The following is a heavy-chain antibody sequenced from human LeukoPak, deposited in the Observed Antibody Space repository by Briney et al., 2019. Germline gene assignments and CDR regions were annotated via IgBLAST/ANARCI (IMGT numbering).Heavy chain of an antibody. CDR2: MDTSGHT. V-gene: IGHV4-4*07. CDR3: ARHWSHSVAQFGRSYWFDP. Sequence: PSETLSLTCIVSGGSLSGYYWSWIRQPAAKGLEWIGHMDTSGHTNYNSSLMRRVTMSVDTSKHQFSLRLTSVTAADTAVYYCARHWSHSVAQFGRSYWFDPWGQGTLVTVSS. J-gene: IGHJ5*02. D-gene: IGHD2-15*01. CDR1: GGSLSGYY.